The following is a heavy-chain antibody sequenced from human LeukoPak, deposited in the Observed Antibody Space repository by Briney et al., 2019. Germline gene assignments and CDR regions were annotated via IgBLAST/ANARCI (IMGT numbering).Heavy chain of an antibody. CDR3: ASRITIFSVDY. J-gene: IGHJ4*02. V-gene: IGHV4-39*07. CDR2: IYYSGST. CDR1: GGSISSSSYY. Sequence: SETLSLTCTVSGGSISSSSYYWGWIRQPPGKGLEWIGSIYYSGSTYYNPSLKSRVTISVDTSKNQFSLKLSSVTAADTAVYYCASRITIFSVDYWGQGTLVTVSS. D-gene: IGHD3-9*01.